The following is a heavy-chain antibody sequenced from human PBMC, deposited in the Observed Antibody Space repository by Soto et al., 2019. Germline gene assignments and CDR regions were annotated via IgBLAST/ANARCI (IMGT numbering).Heavy chain of an antibody. D-gene: IGHD3-10*01. V-gene: IGHV4-39*01. J-gene: IGHJ4*02. CDR2: IYYSGST. Sequence: QLQLQESGPGLVKPSETLSLTCTVSGGSISSSSYYWGWIRQPPGKGLEWIGSIYYSGSTYYNPSLKSRVTMSVDTSKNQFALKLSSVTAADTAVYYCARSRGAMVRGVINARWGQGTLVTVSS. CDR1: GGSISSSSYY. CDR3: ARSRGAMVRGVINAR.